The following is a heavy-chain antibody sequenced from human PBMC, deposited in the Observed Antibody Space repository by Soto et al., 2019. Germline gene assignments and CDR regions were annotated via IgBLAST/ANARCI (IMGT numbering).Heavy chain of an antibody. CDR2: IIPIFGTA. V-gene: IGHV1-69*13. CDR3: ARDRFRPYSSSPLDY. CDR1: GGTXSSYA. J-gene: IGHJ4*02. Sequence: VKVSCKASGGTXSSYAISWVRQAPGQGLEWMGGIIPIFGTANYAQKFQGRVTITADESTSTAYMELSSLRSEDTAVYYCARDRFRPYSSSPLDYWGQGTLVTVSS. D-gene: IGHD6-6*01.